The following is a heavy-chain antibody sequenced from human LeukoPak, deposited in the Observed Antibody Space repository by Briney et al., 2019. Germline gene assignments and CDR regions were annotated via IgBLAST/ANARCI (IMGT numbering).Heavy chain of an antibody. CDR1: GFTFSNYA. J-gene: IGHJ4*02. V-gene: IGHV3-33*01. CDR3: ARDKWGNGWTGSIDN. CDR2: IWYDRGDK. Sequence: GGSLRLSCAASGFTFSNYAMHWVRQAPGKGLEGVAVIWYDRGDKYYADAVKGRFTISRDDSKNTLYLQIKSLRAEDTAVYYCARDKWGNGWTGSIDNWGQGTLVTVSA. D-gene: IGHD6-19*01.